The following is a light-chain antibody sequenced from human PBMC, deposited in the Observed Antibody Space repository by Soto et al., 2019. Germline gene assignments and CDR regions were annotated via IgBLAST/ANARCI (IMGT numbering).Light chain of an antibody. J-gene: IGLJ1*01. CDR2: EVT. Sequence: QSVLTQPASVSGSPEQSITISCTGTSSDVGAYNYVSWYQHHPGKVPKLLIYEVTNRPSGVSDRFSGSKSGNTASLTISGLQAEDEADYYCSSKRDSSTLFVFGTGTKLTVL. CDR3: SSKRDSSTLFV. V-gene: IGLV2-14*01. CDR1: SSDVGAYNY.